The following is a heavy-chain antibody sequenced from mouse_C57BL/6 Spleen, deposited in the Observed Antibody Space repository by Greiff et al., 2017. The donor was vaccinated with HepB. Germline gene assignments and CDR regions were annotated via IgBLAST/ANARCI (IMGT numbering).Heavy chain of an antibody. V-gene: IGHV1-80*01. Sequence: VKLMESGAELVKPGASVKISCKASGYAFSSYWMNWVKQRPGKGLEWIGQIYPGDGDTNYNGKFKGKATLTADKSSSTAYMQLSSLTSEDSAVYFCARPNYSNLYYFDYWGQGTTLTVSS. CDR2: IYPGDGDT. CDR3: ARPNYSNLYYFDY. CDR1: GYAFSSYW. J-gene: IGHJ2*01. D-gene: IGHD2-5*01.